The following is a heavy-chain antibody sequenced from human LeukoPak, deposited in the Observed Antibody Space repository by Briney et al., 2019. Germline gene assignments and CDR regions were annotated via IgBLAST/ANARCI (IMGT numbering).Heavy chain of an antibody. CDR1: GLTFSSYA. V-gene: IGHV3-23*01. CDR3: AKGGRWDYYDSSH. Sequence: AGGSLRLSCAASGLTFSSYAMTWVRQAPGKGLEWVSGISGSGGTTYFADSVKGRFTISRDNSKNTLYLQMNSLRVEDTAVYYCAKGGRWDYYDSSHWGQGTMVTVSS. J-gene: IGHJ3*01. CDR2: ISGSGGTT. D-gene: IGHD3-22*01.